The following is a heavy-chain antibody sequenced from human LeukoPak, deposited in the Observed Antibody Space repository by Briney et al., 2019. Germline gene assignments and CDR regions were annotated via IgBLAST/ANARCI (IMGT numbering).Heavy chain of an antibody. Sequence: PGGSLRLSCAASGFTFSSYSMNWVRQAPGKGLECVSSISSSSSYIYYADSVKGRFTISRDNAKNSLYLQMNSLRAEDTAVYYCARDGNYYGSGSPPSWGQGTLVTVSS. J-gene: IGHJ4*02. V-gene: IGHV3-21*01. D-gene: IGHD3-10*01. CDR2: ISSSSSYI. CDR3: ARDGNYYGSGSPPS. CDR1: GFTFSSYS.